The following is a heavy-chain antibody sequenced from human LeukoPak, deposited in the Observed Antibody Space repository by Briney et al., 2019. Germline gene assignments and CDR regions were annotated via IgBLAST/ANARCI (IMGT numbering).Heavy chain of an antibody. CDR1: GDTFSSYA. Sequence: ASVKVSRKASGDTFSSYAFSWVRQAPGQGLEWMGRIIPIFDTSNYAQKFEGRVTITADKSTVTAYMELKSGRSEDARWGYLARGGRGFNFGIPYCGQGTLVTVSS. D-gene: IGHD5-18*01. CDR3: ARGGRGFNFGIPY. CDR2: IIPIFDTS. J-gene: IGHJ4*02. V-gene: IGHV1-69*06.